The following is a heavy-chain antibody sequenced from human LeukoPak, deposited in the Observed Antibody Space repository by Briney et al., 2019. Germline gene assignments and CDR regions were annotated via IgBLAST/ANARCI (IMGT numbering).Heavy chain of an antibody. J-gene: IGHJ5*02. D-gene: IGHD6-6*01. Sequence: SETLSLTCTASGCSISSYYWSWIRQPPGKGLEWIGYINYSGSTNYNPSLKSRVTISVDTSKKQFSLKLSSVTAADTAVYYCARQQGNSSNNWFDPWGQGTLVTVSS. V-gene: IGHV4-59*08. CDR1: GCSISSYY. CDR3: ARQQGNSSNNWFDP. CDR2: INYSGST.